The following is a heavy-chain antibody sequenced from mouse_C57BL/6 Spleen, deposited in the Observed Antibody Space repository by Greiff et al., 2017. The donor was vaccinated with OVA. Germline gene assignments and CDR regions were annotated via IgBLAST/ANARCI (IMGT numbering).Heavy chain of an antibody. Sequence: QVQLQQPGAELVKPGASVKLSCKASGYTFNSYWMHWVKQRPGRGLEWIGRIDPNSGGTKYNEKFKSKATLTVDKPSTTAYMQLSSLTSEESAVYYCARREDDGYYAAYFAYWGQGTTLTVSS. CDR2: IDPNSGGT. CDR1: GYTFNSYW. V-gene: IGHV1-72*01. D-gene: IGHD2-3*01. CDR3: ARREDDGYYAAYFAY. J-gene: IGHJ2*01.